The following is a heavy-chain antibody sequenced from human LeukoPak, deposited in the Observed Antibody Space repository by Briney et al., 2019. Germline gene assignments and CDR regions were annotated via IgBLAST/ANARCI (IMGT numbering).Heavy chain of an antibody. CDR1: GFTFTSYS. CDR3: AKDRWTVTIIGDFDY. CDR2: ISGSGGST. V-gene: IGHV3-23*01. J-gene: IGHJ4*02. D-gene: IGHD4-17*01. Sequence: GGSLRLSCAASGFTFTSYSMNWVRQAPGKGLEWVSTISGSGGSTYYADSVKGRFTISRDNSKNTLYLQMNSLRAEDTAVYHCAKDRWTVTIIGDFDYWGQGTLVTVSS.